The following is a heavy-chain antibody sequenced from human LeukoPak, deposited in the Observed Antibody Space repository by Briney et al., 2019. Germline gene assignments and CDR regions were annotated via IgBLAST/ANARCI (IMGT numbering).Heavy chain of an antibody. D-gene: IGHD3-16*01. V-gene: IGHV3-74*01. CDR3: ARDPGYESWSPFWGGMDV. Sequence: GGSLRLSCAASGFTFSSSWMHWVRQAPGKGLVWVSRITRDGSSTTYADSVKGRFTTSRDNAKNTLYLQMGSLRDDDTAVYYCARDPGYESWSPFWGGMDVWGNGTTVIVSS. J-gene: IGHJ6*04. CDR1: GFTFSSSW. CDR2: ITRDGSST.